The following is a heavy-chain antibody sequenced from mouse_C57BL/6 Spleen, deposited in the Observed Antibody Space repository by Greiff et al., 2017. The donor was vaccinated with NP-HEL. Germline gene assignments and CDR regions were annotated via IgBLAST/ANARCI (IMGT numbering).Heavy chain of an antibody. J-gene: IGHJ3*01. CDR3: ARDRGCLLPFAY. CDR1: GFTFSSYA. D-gene: IGHD2-3*01. CDR2: ISDGGSYT. Sequence: EVHLVESGGGLVKPGGSLKLSCAASGFTFSSYAMSWVRQTPEKRLEWVATISDGGSYTYYPDNVKGRFTISRDNAKNNLYMQMSHMKSEDTAMYYWARDRGCLLPFAYWGQGTLVTVSA. V-gene: IGHV5-4*01.